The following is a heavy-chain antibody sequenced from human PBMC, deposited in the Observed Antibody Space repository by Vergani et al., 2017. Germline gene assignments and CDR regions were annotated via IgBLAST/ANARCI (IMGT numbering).Heavy chain of an antibody. CDR2: ISYDGSNK. CDR1: GFTFSSYA. D-gene: IGHD1-26*01. CDR3: ARDKLVGAAYFDY. V-gene: IGHV3-30-3*01. J-gene: IGHJ4*02. Sequence: QVQLVESGGGVVQPGRSLRLSCAASGFTFSSYAMHWVRQAPGKGLEWVAVISYDGSNKYYADSVKGRFTISRDNSKNTLYLQMNSLRAEDTAVYYCARDKLVGAAYFDYWGQGTLVTVSS.